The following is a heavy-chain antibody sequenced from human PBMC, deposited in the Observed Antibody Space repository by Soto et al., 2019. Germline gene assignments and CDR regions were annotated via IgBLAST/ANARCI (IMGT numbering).Heavy chain of an antibody. V-gene: IGHV3-7*01. J-gene: IGHJ4*02. D-gene: IGHD6-19*01. CDR2: IKQDGSEK. CDR3: ARDGAVAGPGTFDY. Sequence: GGSLRLSCAASGFTFSSYWMSWVRQAPGKGLEWVANIKQDGSEKYYVDSVKGRFTISRDNAKNSLHLQMNSLRAEDTAVYYCARDGAVAGPGTFDYWGQGTLVTVSS. CDR1: GFTFSSYW.